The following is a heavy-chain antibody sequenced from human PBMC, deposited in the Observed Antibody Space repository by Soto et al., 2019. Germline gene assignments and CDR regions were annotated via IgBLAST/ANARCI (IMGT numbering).Heavy chain of an antibody. D-gene: IGHD6-19*01. Sequence: QVQLVQSGAEVKKPGSSVKVSCKASGDTFSSYAITWVRQAPGQGLEWMGGVIPMFGTPNYAQKFQDRVTITAEDSTNTAYMALSSLRSDATAVYYCAIMSSSGGGGDLGYWGQGTLVTVSS. J-gene: IGHJ4*02. CDR2: VIPMFGTP. CDR1: GDTFSSYA. CDR3: AIMSSSGGGGDLGY. V-gene: IGHV1-69*12.